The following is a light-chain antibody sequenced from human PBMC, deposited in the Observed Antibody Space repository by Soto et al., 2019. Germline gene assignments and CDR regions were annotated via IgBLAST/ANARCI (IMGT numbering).Light chain of an antibody. Sequence: EIVMTQSPATLSVYPGERATLSCRAIQSVRDNLAWYQQKPGQPPRLLLYGASIRATGIPARFSGSGSATDFSLTISSRQSEDFAIYYCQQYNDWPLTFGGGTKVEIK. CDR3: QQYNDWPLT. V-gene: IGKV3-15*01. J-gene: IGKJ4*01. CDR1: QSVRDN. CDR2: GAS.